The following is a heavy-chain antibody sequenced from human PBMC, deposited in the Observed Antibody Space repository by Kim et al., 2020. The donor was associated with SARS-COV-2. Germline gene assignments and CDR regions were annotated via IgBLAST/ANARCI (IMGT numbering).Heavy chain of an antibody. Sequence: GGSLRLSCAASGFTFSSYAMHWVRQAPGKGLEWVAVISYDGSNKYYADSVKGRFTISRDNSKNTLYLQMNSLRAEDTAVYYCARGREGIYGDYVYYYYG. CDR1: GFTFSSYA. CDR2: ISYDGSNK. CDR3: ARGREGIYGDYVYYYYG. J-gene: IGHJ6*01. V-gene: IGHV3-30-3*01. D-gene: IGHD4-17*01.